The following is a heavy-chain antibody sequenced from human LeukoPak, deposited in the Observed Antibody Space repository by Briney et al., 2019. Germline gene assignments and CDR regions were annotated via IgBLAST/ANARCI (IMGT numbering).Heavy chain of an antibody. CDR2: IYYSGST. Sequence: SETLSLTCTVSGGSISSGDYYWSWIRQPPGKGLEWIGYIYYSGSTNYNPSLKSRVTISVDTSKNQFSLKLSSVTAADTAVYYCAKDAQWELLHYFDYWGQGTLVTVSS. CDR1: GGSISSGDYY. CDR3: AKDAQWELLHYFDY. D-gene: IGHD1-26*01. V-gene: IGHV4-30-4*01. J-gene: IGHJ4*02.